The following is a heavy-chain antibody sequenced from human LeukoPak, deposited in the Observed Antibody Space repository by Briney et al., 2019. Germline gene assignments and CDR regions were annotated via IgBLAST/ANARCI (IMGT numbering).Heavy chain of an antibody. CDR3: AKDGSLGGASPYYYYYMDV. D-gene: IGHD3-16*01. CDR1: GFTFSSYW. V-gene: IGHV3-7*01. J-gene: IGHJ6*03. Sequence: RTGGSLRLSCAASGFTFSSYWMSWVRQAPGKGLEGVASIKQDGSNKYYVDSVKGRFTISRDNSKNTLYLQMNSLRAEDTAVYYCAKDGSLGGASPYYYYYMDVWGKGTTVTVSS. CDR2: IKQDGSNK.